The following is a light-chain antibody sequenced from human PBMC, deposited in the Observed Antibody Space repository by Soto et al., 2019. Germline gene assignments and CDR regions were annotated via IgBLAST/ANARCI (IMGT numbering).Light chain of an antibody. V-gene: IGLV6-57*04. Sequence: LTQPHSVSESPGKTVTISCTRSSGSIASNYVQWYQQRPGSAPTPVIYEDKERPSGVPDRFSGSIDRSSNSAYLTISGLKTDDEADYYCQSYHSGNVVFGGGTQLTVL. J-gene: IGLJ2*01. CDR2: EDK. CDR3: QSYHSGNVV. CDR1: SGSIASNY.